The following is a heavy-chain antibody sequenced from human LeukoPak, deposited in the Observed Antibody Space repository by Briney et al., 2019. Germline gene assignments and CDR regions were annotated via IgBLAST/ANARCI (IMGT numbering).Heavy chain of an antibody. CDR3: ARDSRWDSGCYYYFYMDV. D-gene: IGHD1-26*01. Sequence: GGSLRLSCAASGFLFRTYAMGWVRQAPGKGLEWVSRISGAGGSKQYADSVKGRFTISRDNSKDTVYLQMNTLRAEDTAVHYCARDSRWDSGCYYYFYMDVWGKGTTVTVSS. CDR2: ISGAGGSK. J-gene: IGHJ6*03. V-gene: IGHV3-23*01. CDR1: GFLFRTYA.